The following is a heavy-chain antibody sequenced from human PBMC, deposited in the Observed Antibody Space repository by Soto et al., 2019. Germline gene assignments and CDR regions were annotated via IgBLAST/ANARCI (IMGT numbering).Heavy chain of an antibody. Sequence: SVKVSCKASGGTFSSYAISWVRQAPGQGLEWMGGIIPIFGTANYAQKFQGRVTITADESTSTAYMELSSLRSEDTAVYYCARELNLAAADLVRNWFDPWGQGTLVTVSS. V-gene: IGHV1-69*13. CDR2: IIPIFGTA. CDR3: ARELNLAAADLVRNWFDP. J-gene: IGHJ5*02. D-gene: IGHD6-13*01. CDR1: GGTFSSYA.